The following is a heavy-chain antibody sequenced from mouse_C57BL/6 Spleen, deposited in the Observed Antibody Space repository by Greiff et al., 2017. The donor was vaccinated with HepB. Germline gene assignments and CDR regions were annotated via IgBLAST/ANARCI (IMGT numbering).Heavy chain of an antibody. J-gene: IGHJ4*01. Sequence: EVQLVESGGGLVKPGGSLKLSCAASGFTFSSYAMSWVRQTPEKRLEWVATISDGGSYTYYPDNVKGRFTISRDNAKNNLYLQMSHLKSEDTAMYYCARDSYGSSYDGAMDYWGQGTSVTVSS. D-gene: IGHD1-1*01. CDR1: GFTFSSYA. V-gene: IGHV5-4*01. CDR2: ISDGGSYT. CDR3: ARDSYGSSYDGAMDY.